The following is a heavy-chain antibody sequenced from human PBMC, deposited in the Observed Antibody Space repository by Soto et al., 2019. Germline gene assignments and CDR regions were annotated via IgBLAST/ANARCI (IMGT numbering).Heavy chain of an antibody. CDR2: IYYSGST. J-gene: IGHJ4*02. D-gene: IGHD6-19*01. CDR3: ARRTVNIRTFYSGLKTHCFDY. Sequence: PSETLSLTCAVSGDSMSSSDYYWGWIRQPPGKGLEWIGSIYYSGSTYYKPSLQSRVAISVDTSKNQFSLKLKSVTAADTAIYYCARRTVNIRTFYSGLKTHCFDYWGQGAPVTVSS. CDR1: GDSMSSSDYY. V-gene: IGHV4-39*01.